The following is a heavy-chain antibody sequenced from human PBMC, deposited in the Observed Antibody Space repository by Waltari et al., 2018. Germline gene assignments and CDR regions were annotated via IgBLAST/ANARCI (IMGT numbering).Heavy chain of an antibody. J-gene: IGHJ4*02. CDR3: ARDRYYYDSSAGGFDY. V-gene: IGHV1-69*01. D-gene: IGHD3-22*01. Sequence: QVQLVQSGAEVKKPGSSVKVSCKASGGTFSSYAISWVRQAPGQGLEWMGGIIPIFGTANYAQKFQGGVTITADESTSTAYMELSSLRSEDTAVYYCARDRYYYDSSAGGFDYWGQGTLVTVSS. CDR2: IIPIFGTA. CDR1: GGTFSSYA.